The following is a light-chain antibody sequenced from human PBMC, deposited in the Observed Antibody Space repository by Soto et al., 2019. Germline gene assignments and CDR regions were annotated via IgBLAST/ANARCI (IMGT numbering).Light chain of an antibody. CDR1: QTINTR. V-gene: IGKV1-39*01. Sequence: DIQMTQSPSTLSSSVGDRVTITCGATQTINTRLAWYQQKPGKAPKLLIYDASSLESGVPSRFSGSGSGTDFTLTISSLQPEDFATYYCQQSYSTPWTFGQGTKVDI. J-gene: IGKJ1*01. CDR2: DAS. CDR3: QQSYSTPWT.